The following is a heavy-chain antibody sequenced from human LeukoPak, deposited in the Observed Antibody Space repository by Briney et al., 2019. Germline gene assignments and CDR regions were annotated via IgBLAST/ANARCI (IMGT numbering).Heavy chain of an antibody. J-gene: IGHJ6*03. CDR1: GFTVCSNY. CDR3: ARAMTTVTLYYYYYMDV. V-gene: IGHV3-53*01. D-gene: IGHD4-17*01. Sequence: GGSLRLSCAASGFTVCSNYMSWVPQAPGKGLECVSVIYGGGSTYYADSVKGRFTISRDNSKNTLYLQMNSLRAEDTAVYYCARAMTTVTLYYYYYMDVWGKGTTVTVSS. CDR2: IYGGGST.